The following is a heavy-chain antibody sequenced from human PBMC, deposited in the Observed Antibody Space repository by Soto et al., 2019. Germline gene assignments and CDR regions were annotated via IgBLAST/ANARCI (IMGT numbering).Heavy chain of an antibody. J-gene: IGHJ4*02. CDR3: ARVWEQQLVLGY. V-gene: IGHV1-3*01. CDR2: INAGNGNT. Sequence: WVRQAPGQRLEWMGWINAGNGNTKCSQKFQGRVTITRDTSASTAYMELSSLRSEDTAVYYCARVWEQQLVLGYWGQGTLVTVSS. D-gene: IGHD6-13*01.